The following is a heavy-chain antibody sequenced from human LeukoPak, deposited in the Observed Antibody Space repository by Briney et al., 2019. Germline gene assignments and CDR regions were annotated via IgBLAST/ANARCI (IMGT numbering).Heavy chain of an antibody. CDR2: ISGSGGST. CDR3: AKDLRYCSGGSCYSVVSAFDY. CDR1: GFTFSSYA. J-gene: IGHJ4*02. D-gene: IGHD2-15*01. Sequence: GGSLRLSCAASGFTFSSYAMSWVRQAPGKGLEWVSAISGSGGSTYYADSMKGRFTISRDNSKNTLYLQMNSLRAEDTAVYYCAKDLRYCSGGSCYSVVSAFDYWGQGTLVTVSS. V-gene: IGHV3-23*01.